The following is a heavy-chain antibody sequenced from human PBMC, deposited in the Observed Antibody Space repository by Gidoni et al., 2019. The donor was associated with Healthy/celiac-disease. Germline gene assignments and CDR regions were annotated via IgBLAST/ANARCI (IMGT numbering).Heavy chain of an antibody. CDR2: ISSSGSTI. D-gene: IGHD1-26*01. CDR1: GFTFSDYY. Sequence: QVQLVESGGGLVKPGGSLRLSCAASGFTFSDYYMSWIRQPPGKGLEWVSYISSSGSTIYYADSVKGRFTISRDNAKNALYLQMNSLRAEDTAVYYCARDGINSGSRGYHYYYGMDVWGQGTTVTVSS. J-gene: IGHJ6*02. V-gene: IGHV3-11*01. CDR3: ARDGINSGSRGYHYYYGMDV.